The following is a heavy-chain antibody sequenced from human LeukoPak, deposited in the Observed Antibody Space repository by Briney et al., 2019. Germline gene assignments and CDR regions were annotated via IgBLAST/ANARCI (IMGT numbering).Heavy chain of an antibody. J-gene: IGHJ4*02. V-gene: IGHV5-51*01. CDR2: IYPGDSDT. Sequence: GESLKISCKGSGYSYTSYWIGWVRQMPGKGLEWMGIIYPGDSDTRYSPSFQGQVTISADKSISTAYLQWSSLKASDTATYYCARQRELVSPNFDYWGQGTLVTVSS. D-gene: IGHD1-26*01. CDR3: ARQRELVSPNFDY. CDR1: GYSYTSYW.